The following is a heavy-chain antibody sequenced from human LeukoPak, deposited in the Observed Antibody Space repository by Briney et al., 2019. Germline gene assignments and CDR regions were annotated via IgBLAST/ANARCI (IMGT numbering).Heavy chain of an antibody. Sequence: EASVKVSCKASGYTFTSYGISWVRQAPGQGLEWMGWISAYNGNTNYAQKLQGRVTMTRNTSISTAYMELSSLRSEDTAVYYCARGDGGTLLFWGQGTLVTVSS. CDR1: GYTFTSYG. J-gene: IGHJ4*02. CDR3: ARGDGGTLLF. D-gene: IGHD4-23*01. CDR2: ISAYNGNT. V-gene: IGHV1-18*01.